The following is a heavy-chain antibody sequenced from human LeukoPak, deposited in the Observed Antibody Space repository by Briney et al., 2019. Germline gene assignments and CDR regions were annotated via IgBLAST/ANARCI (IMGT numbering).Heavy chain of an antibody. V-gene: IGHV1-3*03. CDR3: TLYNY. CDR2: INPGSGIT. J-gene: IGHJ4*02. Sequence: GASVKVSCKASGYTFSNHDMHWVRQAPGQRLEWMGWINPGSGITKYSQEFHDRITITRDTSASTAYMELSSLTSEDMAIYYCTLYNYWGQGTLVTVAS. CDR1: GYTFSNHD. D-gene: IGHD2-2*02.